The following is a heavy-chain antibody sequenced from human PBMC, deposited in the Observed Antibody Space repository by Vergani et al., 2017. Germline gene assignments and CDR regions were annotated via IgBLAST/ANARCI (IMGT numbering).Heavy chain of an antibody. CDR2: INHSGST. CDR1: GGSFSGYY. Sequence: QVQLQQWGAGLLKPSETLSLTCAVYGGSFSGYYWSWIRQPPGKGLEWLGGINHSGSTNYNPSLKSRVTISVDTSKNQFSLKLSSVTAADTAVYYCARDRYYDSSGYETWGQGTLVTVSS. V-gene: IGHV4-34*01. J-gene: IGHJ4*02. D-gene: IGHD3-22*01. CDR3: ARDRYYDSSGYET.